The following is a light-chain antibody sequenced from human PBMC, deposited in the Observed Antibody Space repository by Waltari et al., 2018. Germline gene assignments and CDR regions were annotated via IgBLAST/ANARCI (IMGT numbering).Light chain of an antibody. Sequence: ETVMTQSPATLSVSPGGRATLSCRASQSLGTNLAWYQQKPGQAPRLLIYGASSRATGVQARFSGSGSGTDFTLTISSLQSEDFVVYYCQQYNNWPLYTFGQGTKLEI. CDR1: QSLGTN. V-gene: IGKV3-15*01. J-gene: IGKJ2*01. CDR2: GAS. CDR3: QQYNNWPLYT.